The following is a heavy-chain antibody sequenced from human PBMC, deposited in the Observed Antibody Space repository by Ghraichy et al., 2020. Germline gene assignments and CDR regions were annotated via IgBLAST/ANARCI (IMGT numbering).Heavy chain of an antibody. V-gene: IGHV4-31*03. Sequence: SETLSLTCTVSGGSISSGGYYWSWIRQHPGKGLEWIGYIYYSGSTYYNPSLKSRVTISVDTSKNQFSLKLSSVTAADTAVYYCARDSRRTFNYYYYGMDVWGQGTTVTVSS. D-gene: IGHD1-7*01. CDR1: GGSISSGGYY. J-gene: IGHJ6*02. CDR2: IYYSGST. CDR3: ARDSRRTFNYYYYGMDV.